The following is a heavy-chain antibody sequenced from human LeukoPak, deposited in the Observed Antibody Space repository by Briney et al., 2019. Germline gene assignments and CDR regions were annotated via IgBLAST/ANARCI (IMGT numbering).Heavy chain of an antibody. CDR2: INTDGSST. Sequence: GGSLRLSCAASGFTFSSYWMHWVRQAPGKGLVWVSRINTDGSSTSNADSVKGRFTISRDNAKNTLYLQMNSLRAEDTAVYYCARGVGSGSSFEPVDYWGQGTLVTVSS. CDR1: GFTFSSYW. J-gene: IGHJ4*02. D-gene: IGHD3-10*01. V-gene: IGHV3-74*01. CDR3: ARGVGSGSSFEPVDY.